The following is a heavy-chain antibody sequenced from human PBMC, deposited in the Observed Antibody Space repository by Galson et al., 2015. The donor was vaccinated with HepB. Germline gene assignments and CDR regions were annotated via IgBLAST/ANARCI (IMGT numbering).Heavy chain of an antibody. CDR2: FDPEDGET. D-gene: IGHD2-21*02. CDR3: AAPSYCGGDCYAIDY. V-gene: IGHV1-24*01. J-gene: IGHJ4*02. Sequence: SVKVSCKVSGYTLTELSMHWVRQAPGKGLEWMGGFDPEDGETIYAQKFQGRVTMTEDTSTDTAYMELSSLRSEDTAVYYCAAPSYCGGDCYAIDYWGQGTLVTVSS. CDR1: GYTLTELS.